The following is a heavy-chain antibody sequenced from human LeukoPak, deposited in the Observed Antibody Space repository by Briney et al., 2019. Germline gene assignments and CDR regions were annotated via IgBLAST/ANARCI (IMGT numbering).Heavy chain of an antibody. J-gene: IGHJ4*02. V-gene: IGHV4-34*01. CDR2: INHSGST. CDR1: GGSFSGYY. CDR3: ARDLDGFEY. Sequence: SETLSLTCAVYGGSFSGYYWSWIRQPPGKGLEWIGEINHSGSTNYNPSLKSRVTISVDTSKNQFSLQLNSVTPEDTAVYYCARDLDGFEYWGQGTLVTVSS.